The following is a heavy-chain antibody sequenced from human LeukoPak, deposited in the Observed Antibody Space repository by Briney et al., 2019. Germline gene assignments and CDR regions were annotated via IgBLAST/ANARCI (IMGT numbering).Heavy chain of an antibody. J-gene: IGHJ4*02. D-gene: IGHD5-24*01. CDR2: IIPIFGTA. V-gene: IGHV1-69*05. CDR1: GGTFGSYA. Sequence: SVKVSCKASGGTFGSYAISWVRQAPGQGLEWMGRIIPIFGTANYAQKFQGRVTITTDESTSTAYMELSSLRSEDTAVYYCARGAVATISEMDYWGQGTLVTVSS. CDR3: ARGAVATISEMDY.